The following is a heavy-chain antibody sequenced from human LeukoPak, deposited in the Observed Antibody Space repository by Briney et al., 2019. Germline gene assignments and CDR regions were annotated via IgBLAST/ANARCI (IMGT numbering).Heavy chain of an antibody. CDR1: GGSISSGDYY. CDR2: MYYSGST. V-gene: IGHV4-30-4*01. Sequence: PSETLSLTCTVSGGSISSGDYYWSWIRQPPGKGLEWIAYMYYSGSTYYNPSLKSRVTMSADTSKNQLSLKLSSVTAADTAVYYCARPYYYDSRLDPWGQGILVTVSS. J-gene: IGHJ5*02. D-gene: IGHD3-22*01. CDR3: ARPYYYDSRLDP.